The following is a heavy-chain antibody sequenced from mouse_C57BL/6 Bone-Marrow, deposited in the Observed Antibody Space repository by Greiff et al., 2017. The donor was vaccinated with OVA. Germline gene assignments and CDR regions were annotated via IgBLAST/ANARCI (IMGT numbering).Heavy chain of an antibody. CDR2: IDPSDSYT. CDR3: ARNYYGSSYRFDY. Sequence: QVHVKQPGAELVMPGASVKLSCKASGYTFTSYWMHWVKQRPGQGLEWIGEIDPSDSYTNYNQKFKGKSTLTVDKSSSTAYMQLSSLTSEDSAVYYCARNYYGSSYRFDYWGQGTTLTVSS. D-gene: IGHD1-1*01. V-gene: IGHV1-69*01. CDR1: GYTFTSYW. J-gene: IGHJ2*01.